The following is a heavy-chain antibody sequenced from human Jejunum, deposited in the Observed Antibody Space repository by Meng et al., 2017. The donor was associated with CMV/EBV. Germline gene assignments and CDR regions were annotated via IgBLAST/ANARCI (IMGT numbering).Heavy chain of an antibody. D-gene: IGHD1-26*01. J-gene: IGHJ4*02. CDR2: IRAYNGNT. V-gene: IGHV1-18*01. Sequence: GQVGGGGTKPWASVKVSCKASGYTFTKYGITWVRQGHGKGLEWMGWIRAYNGNTHSAQTLQGRVTMTTDTSTSTAYMELGSLRSDGTDVYYCARVEVGITSGDYWGQGTLVTVSS. CDR1: GYTFTKYG. CDR3: ARVEVGITSGDY.